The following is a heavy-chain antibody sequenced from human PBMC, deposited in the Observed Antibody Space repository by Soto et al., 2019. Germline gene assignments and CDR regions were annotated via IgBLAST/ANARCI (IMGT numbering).Heavy chain of an antibody. CDR2: ISGYNGNT. Sequence: GASVKVSCKASGYSFHTYAISWVRQAPGQGLEWVGWISGYNGNTNYAQKFQGRVTLTRDTSTKTAFMELRSLTGGDTAVYCWAREYGMGVWG. V-gene: IGHV1-18*01. CDR1: GYSFHTYA. CDR3: AREYGMGV. J-gene: IGHJ6*02.